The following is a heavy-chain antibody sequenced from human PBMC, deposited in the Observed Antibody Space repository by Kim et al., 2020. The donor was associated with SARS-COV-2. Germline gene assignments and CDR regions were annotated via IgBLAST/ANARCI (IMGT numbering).Heavy chain of an antibody. J-gene: IGHJ6*02. Sequence: GGSLRLSCAASGFTFSSYGMHWVRQAPGKGLEWVAVISYEGSNKYYADSVKGRLTISRDNSKNTLYLQMNSLRAEDTAVYYCAKEEGSGYSSGWTYYYYGMDVWGQGTTVTVSS. D-gene: IGHD6-19*01. CDR1: GFTFSSYG. CDR2: ISYEGSNK. V-gene: IGHV3-30*18. CDR3: AKEEGSGYSSGWTYYYYGMDV.